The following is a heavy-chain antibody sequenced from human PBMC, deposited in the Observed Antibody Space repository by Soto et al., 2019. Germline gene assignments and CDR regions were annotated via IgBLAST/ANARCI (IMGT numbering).Heavy chain of an antibody. D-gene: IGHD3-10*01. J-gene: IGHJ6*02. CDR3: GRDRTWGDHYYYGMDV. CDR1: GGTISSWY. V-gene: IGHV4-30-4*01. CDR2: IYYSESP. Sequence: SETLSLTCTVSGGTISSWYWNWIRQPPGKGLEWIGYIYYSESPYYNPSLKSRVTISIDTSRNQFSLNLSSVTAADTAVYYCGRDRTWGDHYYYGMDVWGQGTTVTVSS.